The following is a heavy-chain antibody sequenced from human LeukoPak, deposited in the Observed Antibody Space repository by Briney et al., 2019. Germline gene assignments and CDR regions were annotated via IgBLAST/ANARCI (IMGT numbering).Heavy chain of an antibody. J-gene: IGHJ3*02. V-gene: IGHV3-23*01. D-gene: IGHD4-17*01. Sequence: GGSLRLSCAASGFTFSSYAMSWVRQAPGKGLEWVSAISGSGGSAYYADTVKGRFTISRDNSKNTLYLQMNSLRAEDTAVYYCAKDWYGDYTLLAFDIWGQGTMVTVSS. CDR3: AKDWYGDYTLLAFDI. CDR2: ISGSGGSA. CDR1: GFTFSSYA.